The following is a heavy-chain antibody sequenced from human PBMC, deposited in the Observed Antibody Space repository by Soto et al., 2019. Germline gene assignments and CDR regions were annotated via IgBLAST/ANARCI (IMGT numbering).Heavy chain of an antibody. V-gene: IGHV1-69*02. CDR3: ARGGGATVVY. D-gene: IGHD2-21*01. J-gene: IGHJ4*02. Sequence: QVQLVQSGAEVKKPGSSVKVSCKASGGTFSSYTISWVRQAPGQGLEWMGRIIPILGIANYAQKFQGRVTITADKTTSTAYMEHSSVRSEDTPVYYCARGGGATVVYWRQGTLVTVSS. CDR2: IIPILGIA. CDR1: GGTFSSYT.